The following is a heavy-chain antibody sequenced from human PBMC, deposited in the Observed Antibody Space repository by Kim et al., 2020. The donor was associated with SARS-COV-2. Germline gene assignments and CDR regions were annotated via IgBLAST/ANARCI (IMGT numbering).Heavy chain of an antibody. CDR1: GFTFSIYS. Sequence: GGSLRLSCAASGFTFSIYSIDWVRRAPGKXLQWXXXISSXSRXIYYADSVKGRFTXPRDNXGNSVYLQMDSLTDEDTAIYYCARVGTSGYAVDFWGQGTPVTVSS. V-gene: IGHV3-48*02. CDR3: ARVGTSGYAVDF. D-gene: IGHD2-2*01. J-gene: IGHJ4*02. CDR2: ISSXSRXI.